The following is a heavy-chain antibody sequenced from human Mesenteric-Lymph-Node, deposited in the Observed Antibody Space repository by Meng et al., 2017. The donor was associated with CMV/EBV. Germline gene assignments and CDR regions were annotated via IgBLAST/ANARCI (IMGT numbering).Heavy chain of an antibody. CDR1: GGSISSSSHY. J-gene: IGHJ4*02. CDR2: ISGSGTTT. D-gene: IGHD4-11*01. V-gene: IGHV3-23*01. Sequence: GGSLRLSCTVSGGSISSSSHYWGWIRQPPGKGLEWVSTISGSGTTTYYADSVKGRCAISRDNSKNTVYLQMNSLRAEDTAVYFCARDWGLTVYYFDFWGQGTLVTVSS. CDR3: ARDWGLTVYYFDF.